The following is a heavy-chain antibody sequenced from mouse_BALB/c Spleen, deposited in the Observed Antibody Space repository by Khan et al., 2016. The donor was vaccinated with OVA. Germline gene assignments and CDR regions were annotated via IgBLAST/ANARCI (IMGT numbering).Heavy chain of an antibody. J-gene: IGHJ2*01. V-gene: IGHV5-6-3*01. CDR2: INSNGGST. CDR3: ARMARTIN. Sequence: EVELVESGGGLVQPGGSLKLSRAASGFTFSSYGMSWVRQTPDKRLELVATINSNGGSTYYPDSVKGRFTISRDNAKNTLYLQMSSLKSEDTAMYYCARMARTINGGQGTTLTVSS. CDR1: GFTFSSYG.